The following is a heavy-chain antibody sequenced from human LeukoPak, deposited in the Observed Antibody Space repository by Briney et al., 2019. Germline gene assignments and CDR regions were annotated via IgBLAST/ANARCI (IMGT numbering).Heavy chain of an antibody. V-gene: IGHV1-69*06. J-gene: IGHJ5*02. D-gene: IGHD6-13*01. CDR2: IIPIFGTA. CDR3: ARDPLNSSSWYSWFDP. Sequence: ASVKVSCKASGGTFSSYAISWVRQAPGQGLEWMGGIIPIFGTANYAQKFQGRVTITADKSTSTAYMELSSLRSEDMAVYYCARDPLNSSSWYSWFDPWGQGTLVTVSS. CDR1: GGTFSSYA.